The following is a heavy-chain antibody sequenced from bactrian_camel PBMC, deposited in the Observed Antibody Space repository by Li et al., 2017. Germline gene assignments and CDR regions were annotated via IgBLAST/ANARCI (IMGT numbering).Heavy chain of an antibody. J-gene: IGHJ4*01. V-gene: IGHV3S53*01. CDR1: KYTYTSNC. D-gene: IGHD2*01. CDR2: IDSDGLA. CDR3: AAGGGNGAFCYTGERSMDY. Sequence: QLVESGGGAVQAGGALRLTCAASKYTYTSNCMGWFRQAPGKEREGVAVIDSDGLAKYADSVKGRFTISQDNAKNTLYLQMNSLKPEDTAMYYCAAGGGNGAFCYTGERSMDYWGQGTQVTVS.